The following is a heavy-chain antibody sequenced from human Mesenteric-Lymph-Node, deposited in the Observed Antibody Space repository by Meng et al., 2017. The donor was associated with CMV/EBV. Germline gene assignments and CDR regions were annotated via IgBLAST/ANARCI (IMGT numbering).Heavy chain of an antibody. V-gene: IGHV4-34*01. CDR1: GGSFSCYY. CDR3: ARGSSYDILTGYFDY. CDR2: INHSGST. J-gene: IGHJ4*02. Sequence: QVQLHQWGARLLKPSETLSVTCAVYGGSFSCYYWNWIRQSPEKGLEWIGEINHSGSTTYNPSFTSRIIISVDTSTNQISLNMSSVTAADTAVYYCARGSSYDILTGYFDYWGQGALVTVSS. D-gene: IGHD3-9*01.